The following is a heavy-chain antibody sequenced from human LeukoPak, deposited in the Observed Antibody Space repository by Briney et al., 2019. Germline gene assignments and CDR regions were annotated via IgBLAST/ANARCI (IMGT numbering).Heavy chain of an antibody. V-gene: IGHV3-30*04. D-gene: IGHD6-19*01. J-gene: IGHJ4*02. CDR1: GFPFISYA. CDR3: ARARVAVAGPFDY. Sequence: GSLLLSCAASGFPFISYAMHWVRQAPGTGLEWVAVISYDGSNKYYADSVKGRFTISRDNTKNTLYLQMNSLRAEETAVYYCARARVAVAGPFDYWGQGTLVTVSS. CDR2: ISYDGSNK.